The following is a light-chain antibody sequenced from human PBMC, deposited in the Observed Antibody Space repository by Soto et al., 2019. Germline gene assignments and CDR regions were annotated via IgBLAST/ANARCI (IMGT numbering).Light chain of an antibody. Sequence: DIVMTQSPDSLAVSLGERATINCKSSQSVLYTSNNKKYLAWYQQKPGQPPKLLIYWASTRESGVPDRFSGSGSVTDFTLTISSLQAEDVAVYYCHQYYSAPYTFGQGTKLEIK. CDR3: HQYYSAPYT. J-gene: IGKJ2*01. CDR2: WAS. V-gene: IGKV4-1*01. CDR1: QSVLYTSNNKKY.